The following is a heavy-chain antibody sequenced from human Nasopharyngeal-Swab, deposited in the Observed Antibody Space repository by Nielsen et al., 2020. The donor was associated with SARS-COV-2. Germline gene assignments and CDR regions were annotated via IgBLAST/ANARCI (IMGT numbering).Heavy chain of an antibody. J-gene: IGHJ4*02. V-gene: IGHV1-8*01. Sequence: ASVKVSCKASGYTFTSYDINWVRQATGQGLEWMGWMNPNSGNTGYAQKFQGRVTMTRNTSISTAYMELSSLRSEDTAVYYCARGLDYDFWSGHLPFDYWGQGTLVTVST. CDR1: GYTFTSYD. D-gene: IGHD3-3*01. CDR3: ARGLDYDFWSGHLPFDY. CDR2: MNPNSGNT.